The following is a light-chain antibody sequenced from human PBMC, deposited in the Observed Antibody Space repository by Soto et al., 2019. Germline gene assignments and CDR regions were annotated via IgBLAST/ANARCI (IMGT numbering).Light chain of an antibody. J-gene: IGLJ1*01. CDR1: KXDIGVYDF. Sequence: QSVLAQPPSASGSPGQSVTISRTGTKXDIGVYDFVSWYQHPPGKAPRLIIYEVVQRPSGVPDRFSGSKSGNTASLTVSGLQAADEADYFCKSYAGSNTYVFGSGTKVTVL. CDR3: KSYAGSNTYV. CDR2: EVV. V-gene: IGLV2-8*01.